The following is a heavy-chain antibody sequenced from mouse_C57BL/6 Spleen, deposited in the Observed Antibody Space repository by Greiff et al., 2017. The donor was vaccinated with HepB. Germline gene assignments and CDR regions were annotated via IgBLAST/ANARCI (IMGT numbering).Heavy chain of an antibody. V-gene: IGHV1-78*01. CDR1: GYTFTDHT. J-gene: IGHJ4*01. Sequence: VQLQQSDAELVKPGASVKISCKVSGYTFTDHTIHWMKQRPEQGLEWIGYIYPRDGSTKYNEKFKGKATSTADKSSSTAYMQLNSLTSEDSAVYFCAREGLIYYDYVPYAMDYWGQGTSVTVSS. CDR2: IYPRDGST. CDR3: AREGLIYYDYVPYAMDY. D-gene: IGHD2-4*01.